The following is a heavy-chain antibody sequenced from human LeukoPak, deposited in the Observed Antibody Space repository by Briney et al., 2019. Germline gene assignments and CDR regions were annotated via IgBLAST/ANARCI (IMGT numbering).Heavy chain of an antibody. J-gene: IGHJ4*02. CDR3: AKDRGSSWTPYYFDY. D-gene: IGHD6-13*01. V-gene: IGHV3-23*01. CDR2: ISGSGGST. Sequence: GGSLRLSCAASGFTFSSYAMSWVRQAPGKGLEWVSAISGSGGSTYYADSMKGRFTISRDNSKNTLYLQMNSLRAEDTAVYYCAKDRGSSWTPYYFDYWGQGTLVTVSS. CDR1: GFTFSSYA.